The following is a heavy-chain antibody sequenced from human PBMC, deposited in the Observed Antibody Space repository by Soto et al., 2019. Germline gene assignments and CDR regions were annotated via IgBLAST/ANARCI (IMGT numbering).Heavy chain of an antibody. CDR1: GYSFATYW. D-gene: IGHD4-17*01. CDR3: ASQHGADPANGWIDP. V-gene: IGHV5-51*01. Sequence: GESLKISCKASGYSFATYWIGLVRQVPGKGLEGRGIIYPGDSDTMYSPSFQGQVIISDDLFSTTAYLPCRRLKASDHAFDSCASQHGADPANGWIDPWGKGTLVTVSS. J-gene: IGHJ5*02. CDR2: IYPGDSDT.